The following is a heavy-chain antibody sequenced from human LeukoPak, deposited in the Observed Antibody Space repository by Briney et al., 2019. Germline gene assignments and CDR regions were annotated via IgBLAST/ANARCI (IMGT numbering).Heavy chain of an antibody. V-gene: IGHV3-53*01. CDR1: GFTVSSNY. CDR3: ARDKRGATAPYFDY. CDR2: IYSGGST. J-gene: IGHJ4*02. Sequence: PGGYLRLSCAASGFTVSSNYMSWVRQAPGKGLEWVSVIYSGGSTYYADSVKGRFTISRDNSKNTLYLQMNSLRAEDTAVYYCARDKRGATAPYFDYWGQGTLVTVSS. D-gene: IGHD1-26*01.